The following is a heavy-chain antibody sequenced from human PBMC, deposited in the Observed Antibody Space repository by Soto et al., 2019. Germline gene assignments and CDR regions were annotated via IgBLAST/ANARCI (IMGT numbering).Heavy chain of an antibody. CDR1: GDSISSYY. V-gene: IGHV4-4*07. D-gene: IGHD3-16*02. Sequence: QLQLQESGPGLVKPSETLSLTCTVSGDSISSYYWSCIRQPAEKGLEWIGRIYPSGTTNYNPSLKSRVTMSVDTSKNQFSLRLSPVTAADTAVYYFARDDYRSAGMDVWGQGTTVTVSS. CDR3: ARDDYRSAGMDV. CDR2: IYPSGTT. J-gene: IGHJ6*02.